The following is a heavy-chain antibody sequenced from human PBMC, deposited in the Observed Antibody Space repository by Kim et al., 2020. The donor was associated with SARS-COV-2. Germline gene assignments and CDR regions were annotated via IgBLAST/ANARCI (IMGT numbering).Heavy chain of an antibody. D-gene: IGHD3-16*01. Sequence: GGSLRLSCAASGFTFSNYWMSWVRQAPGKGLEWVANIKQDGSEKYYVDSVKGRFTISRDNAKNSLYLQMNSLRAEDTAVYYCAREGVVGNDAFDIWGDGAMVTLSS. V-gene: IGHV3-7*03. CDR1: GFTFSNYW. CDR3: AREGVVGNDAFDI. CDR2: IKQDGSEK. J-gene: IGHJ3*02.